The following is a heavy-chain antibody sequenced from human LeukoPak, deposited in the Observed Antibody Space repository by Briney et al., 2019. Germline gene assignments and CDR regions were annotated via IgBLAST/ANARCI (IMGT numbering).Heavy chain of an antibody. CDR3: ANSYNWNDGDY. CDR2: ISGSGGST. V-gene: IGHV3-23*01. CDR1: GFTFSSYA. J-gene: IGHJ4*02. Sequence: GGSLRLSCAASGFTFSSYAMSWVRRAPGKGLEWVSAISGSGGSTYYADSVKGRFTISRDNSKNTLYLQMNSLRAEDTAVYYCANSYNWNDGDYWGQGTLVTVSS. D-gene: IGHD1-20*01.